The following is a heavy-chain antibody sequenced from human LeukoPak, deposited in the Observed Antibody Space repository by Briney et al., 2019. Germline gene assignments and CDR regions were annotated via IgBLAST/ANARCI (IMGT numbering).Heavy chain of an antibody. D-gene: IGHD3-22*01. Sequence: GGSLRLSCAASGFTFSSYEMNWVRQAPGKGLEWVSYISSSGSTIYYADSVKGRFTISRDNSKNTLYLQMNSLRAEDTAVYYCAKLGSGYTFDYWGQGTLVTVSS. CDR1: GFTFSSYE. CDR2: ISSSGSTI. V-gene: IGHV3-48*03. CDR3: AKLGSGYTFDY. J-gene: IGHJ4*02.